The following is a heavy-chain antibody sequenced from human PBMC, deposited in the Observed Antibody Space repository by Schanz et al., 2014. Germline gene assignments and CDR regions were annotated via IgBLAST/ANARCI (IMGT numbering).Heavy chain of an antibody. J-gene: IGHJ4*02. Sequence: EVQLVESFFFLVQPVGSLRLSCAASGFTFSSYWMSWVRQAPGEGLEWVANIKQDGSEKYYVDSVKGRFTISRDNAKNSLYLQMNSLRPEDTAVYYCAKYGGELGVSFEYWGQGTLVTVSS. CDR1: GFTFSSYW. CDR3: AKYGGELGVSFEY. CDR2: IKQDGSEK. V-gene: IGHV3-7*01. D-gene: IGHD7-27*01.